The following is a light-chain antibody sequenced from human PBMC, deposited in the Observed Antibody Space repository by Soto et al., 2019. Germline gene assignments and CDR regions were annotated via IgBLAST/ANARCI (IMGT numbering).Light chain of an antibody. CDR1: SSDVGGYDY. CDR3: CSYAGTYTHVV. V-gene: IGLV2-11*01. Sequence: QSAPTQPRSVSGSPGQSVTISCTGTSSDVGGYDYVSWYQQSPGKAPKLMIYDVSERPSGVPDRFSGSKSGNTASLTISGLQSEDEADYYCCSYAGTYTHVVFGGGTKLTVL. CDR2: DVS. J-gene: IGLJ2*01.